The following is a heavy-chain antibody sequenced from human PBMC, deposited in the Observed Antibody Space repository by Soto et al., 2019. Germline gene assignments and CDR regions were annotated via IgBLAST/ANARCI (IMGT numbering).Heavy chain of an antibody. CDR1: GDSVSSKSVA. CDR3: ARGRFEQQMSQFDY. Sequence: SQTLSLTCAIFGDSVSSKSVAWNWIRQSTSRGLEWLRRTYYRSKWYDDYAVSVKSRIIINPDTSKNQFSLQLNSGTPEDTAVYYCARGRFEQQMSQFDYWGQGIPVTVSS. CDR2: TYYRSKWYD. J-gene: IGHJ4*02. V-gene: IGHV6-1*01. D-gene: IGHD6-13*01.